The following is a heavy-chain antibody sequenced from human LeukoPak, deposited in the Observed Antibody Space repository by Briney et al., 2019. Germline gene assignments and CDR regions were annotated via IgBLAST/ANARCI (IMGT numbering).Heavy chain of an antibody. D-gene: IGHD2-15*01. V-gene: IGHV1-69*13. Sequence: ASVKVSCKASGGTFSSYAISWVRQAPGQGLEWMGGIIPIFGTANYAQKFQGRVTITADESTSTAYMELSSLRSEGTAVYYCARVRPFSGGSCYDYWGQGTLVTVSS. J-gene: IGHJ4*02. CDR1: GGTFSSYA. CDR3: ARVRPFSGGSCYDY. CDR2: IIPIFGTA.